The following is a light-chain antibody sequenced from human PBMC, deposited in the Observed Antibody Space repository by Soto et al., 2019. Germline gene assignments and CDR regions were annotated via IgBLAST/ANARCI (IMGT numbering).Light chain of an antibody. CDR2: AAS. Sequence: DIQLTQSPSFLSASVGDRVTITCRASQGISSYLAWYQQKPGKAPKLLIYAASTFQSGVTSRFSGSGSGTEFTLKISSLQPEYFATYYCQQLNSYPLTFGGGTKVESK. J-gene: IGKJ4*01. CDR1: QGISSY. CDR3: QQLNSYPLT. V-gene: IGKV1-9*01.